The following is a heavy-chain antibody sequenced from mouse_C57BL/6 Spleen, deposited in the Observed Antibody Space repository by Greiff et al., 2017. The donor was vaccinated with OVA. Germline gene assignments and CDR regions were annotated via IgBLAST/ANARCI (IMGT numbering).Heavy chain of an antibody. J-gene: IGHJ3*01. V-gene: IGHV10-1*01. D-gene: IGHD1-1*01. Sequence: DVQLVESGGGLVQPKGSLKLSCAASGFSFNTYAMNWVRQAPGKGLEWVARIRSKSNNYATYYADSVKDRFTISRDDSESMLYLQMNNLKTEDTAMYYCVRPSYGSPSWFAYWGQGTLVTVSA. CDR1: GFSFNTYA. CDR2: IRSKSNNYAT. CDR3: VRPSYGSPSWFAY.